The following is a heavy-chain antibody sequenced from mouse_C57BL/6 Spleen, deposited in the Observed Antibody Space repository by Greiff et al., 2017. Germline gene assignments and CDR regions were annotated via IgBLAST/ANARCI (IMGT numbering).Heavy chain of an antibody. Sequence: VQLQQSGPELVKPGASVKIPCKASGYTFTDYNMDWVKQSHGKSLEWIGDINPNNGGTIYNQKFKGKATLTVDKSSSPAYLQLRSLTAEDTAGDYCARRNPDYNGNSSPCFDYWGQGTTRTVSS. J-gene: IGHJ2*01. CDR3: ARRNPDYNGNSSPCFDY. CDR1: GYTFTDYN. V-gene: IGHV1-18*01. D-gene: IGHD1-1*01. CDR2: INPNNGGT.